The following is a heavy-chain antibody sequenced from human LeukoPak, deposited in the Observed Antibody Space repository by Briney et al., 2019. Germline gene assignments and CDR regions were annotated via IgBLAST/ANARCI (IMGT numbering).Heavy chain of an antibody. CDR3: AREAVQLPA. V-gene: IGHV3-30-3*01. CDR1: GFTFSSYA. D-gene: IGHD6-6*01. CDR2: ISYDGSNK. Sequence: GGSLRLSCAASGFTFSSYAMHWVLQTPGKGLEWVAVISYDGSNKYYADSVKGRFTISRDNSKNTLYLQMSSLRAEDTAVYYCAREAVQLPAWGQGTLVTVSS. J-gene: IGHJ5*02.